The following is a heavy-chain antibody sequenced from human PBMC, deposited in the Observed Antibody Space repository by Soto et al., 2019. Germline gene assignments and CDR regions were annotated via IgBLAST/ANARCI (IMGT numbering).Heavy chain of an antibody. CDR3: ATTLDYGDYSYFDY. J-gene: IGHJ4*02. CDR2: MNPNSGNT. Sequence: VKVSCKASGYTFTSYDINWVRQATGQGLEWMGWMNPNSGNTGYAQKFQGRVTMTRNTSISTAYMELSSLRSEDTAVYYCATTLDYGDYSYFDYWGQGTMVTVSS. CDR1: GYTFTSYD. V-gene: IGHV1-8*01. D-gene: IGHD4-17*01.